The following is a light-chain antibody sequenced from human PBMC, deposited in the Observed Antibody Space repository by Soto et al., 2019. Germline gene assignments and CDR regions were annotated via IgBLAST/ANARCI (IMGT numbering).Light chain of an antibody. V-gene: IGLV2-14*01. J-gene: IGLJ1*01. CDR2: DVS. CDR3: SSYTSSSTYV. CDR1: SSDVGGYNY. Sequence: QSALTQPASVSGSPGQSITISCTGTSSDVGGYNYVSWYQQHPGKAPKLMIYDVSNRPSGVSNRFSGSKSGNTASLTISGLQAEDEADIYCSSYTSSSTYVFGTGTKVTVL.